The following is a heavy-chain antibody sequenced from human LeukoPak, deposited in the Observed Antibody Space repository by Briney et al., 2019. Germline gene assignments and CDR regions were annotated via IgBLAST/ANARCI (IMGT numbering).Heavy chain of an antibody. CDR2: IKPDGSDK. Sequence: PGGSLRLSCEASGFTFSTYWMSWVRQAPGKGPECVANIKPDGSDKYYVDSMKGRFTISRDNAKNSLYLQMNNLRAEDTAVYYCARDLPKDYGSGSYYRYPDAFDIWGQGTMVTVSS. CDR3: ARDLPKDYGSGSYYRYPDAFDI. D-gene: IGHD3-10*01. J-gene: IGHJ3*02. V-gene: IGHV3-7*03. CDR1: GFTFSTYW.